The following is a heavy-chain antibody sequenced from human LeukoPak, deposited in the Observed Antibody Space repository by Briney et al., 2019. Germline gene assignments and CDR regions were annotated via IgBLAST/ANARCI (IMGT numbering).Heavy chain of an antibody. V-gene: IGHV3-48*02. D-gene: IGHD5-18*01. J-gene: IGHJ4*02. CDR2: ISSSSSTI. Sequence: PGGSLRLSCAASGFTVSSYSMNWVRQAPGKGLEWVSYISSSSSTIYYADSVKGRFTISRDNAKNSLYLQMNSLRDEDTAVYYCARSRVDTAMYFDYWGQGTLVTVSS. CDR1: GFTVSSYS. CDR3: ARSRVDTAMYFDY.